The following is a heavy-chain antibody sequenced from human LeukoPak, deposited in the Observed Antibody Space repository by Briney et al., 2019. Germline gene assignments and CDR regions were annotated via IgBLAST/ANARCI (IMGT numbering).Heavy chain of an antibody. J-gene: IGHJ4*02. CDR2: INHSGST. Sequence: SETLSLTCAVYGGSFSGYYWSWIRQPPGKGLEWIGEINHSGSTNYNPSLKSRVTISVDTSKNQFSLKLSSVTAADTAVYYCARCLYLFKYYFDYWGQGTLVTVSS. D-gene: IGHD3-16*01. CDR3: ARCLYLFKYYFDY. CDR1: GGSFSGYY. V-gene: IGHV4-34*01.